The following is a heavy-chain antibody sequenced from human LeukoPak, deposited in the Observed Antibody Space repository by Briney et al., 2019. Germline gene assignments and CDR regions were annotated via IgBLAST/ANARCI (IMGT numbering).Heavy chain of an antibody. J-gene: IGHJ4*02. Sequence: GSLRLSCAASGFTVSNNYMSWVRQAPGRGLEWVSVMYSGGSTYYADSVKGRFTISRDTSKNTLYLQMNSLRAEDTAVYYCAKARGWIQEFDYWGQGTLVTVSS. CDR1: GFTVSNNY. CDR3: AKARGWIQEFDY. D-gene: IGHD5-18*01. V-gene: IGHV3-53*01. CDR2: MYSGGST.